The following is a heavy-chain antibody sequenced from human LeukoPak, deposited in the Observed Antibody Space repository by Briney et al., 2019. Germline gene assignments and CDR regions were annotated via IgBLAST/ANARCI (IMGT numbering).Heavy chain of an antibody. J-gene: IGHJ5*02. Sequence: TGGSLRLSCATPGFSFSSNWMGWVRQAPGKGLEWVAHIKRDGSQKYYLDSVKGRFTISRGNAKNSLYLQMNSLRVEDTAVYYCARLGLEVGGPNWFDPWGQGTLVTVSS. V-gene: IGHV3-7*01. CDR2: IKRDGSQK. CDR1: GFSFSSNW. CDR3: ARLGLEVGGPNWFDP. D-gene: IGHD1-1*01.